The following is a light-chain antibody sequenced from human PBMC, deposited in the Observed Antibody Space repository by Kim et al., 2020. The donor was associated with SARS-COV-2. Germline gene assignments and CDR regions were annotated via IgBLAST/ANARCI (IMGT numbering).Light chain of an antibody. J-gene: IGKJ1*01. CDR2: GAS. CDR3: LQDYDLPGT. V-gene: IGKV1-6*01. CDR1: QAIRSD. Sequence: SVRDRVTLTCRASQAIRSDLGWYQQKPGKAPQLLMYGASILQTGVPSRFSGSGSGTDFTLTISSLQPEDSATYYCLQDYDLPGTFGQGTKVDIK.